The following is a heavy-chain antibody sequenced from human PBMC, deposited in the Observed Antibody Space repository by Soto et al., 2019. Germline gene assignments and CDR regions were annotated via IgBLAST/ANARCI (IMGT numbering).Heavy chain of an antibody. CDR3: ARRGDCTNGVCYNYWYFDL. Sequence: KVSCKASGGTFSSYAISWVRQAPGQGLEWMGGIIPIFGTANYAQKFQGRVTITADKSTSTAYMELSSLRSEDTAVYYCARRGDCTNGVCYNYWYFDLWGRGTLVTVSS. D-gene: IGHD2-8*01. V-gene: IGHV1-69*06. CDR1: GGTFSSYA. J-gene: IGHJ2*01. CDR2: IIPIFGTA.